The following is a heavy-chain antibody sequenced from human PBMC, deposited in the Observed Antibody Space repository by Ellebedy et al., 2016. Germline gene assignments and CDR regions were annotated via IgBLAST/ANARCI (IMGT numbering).Heavy chain of an antibody. CDR1: GFTFSISG. J-gene: IGHJ4*02. CDR2: IVSSGREA. V-gene: IGHV3-21*01. D-gene: IGHD3-3*01. CDR3: TRDGSEWSRDY. Sequence: GESLKISCAASGFTFSISGMTWVRQAPGKGLEWVATIVSSGREAYYADPLKGRFTISRDNGKNSVFLQMNSLRVDDTALYYCTRDGSEWSRDYWGQGTLVTVSS.